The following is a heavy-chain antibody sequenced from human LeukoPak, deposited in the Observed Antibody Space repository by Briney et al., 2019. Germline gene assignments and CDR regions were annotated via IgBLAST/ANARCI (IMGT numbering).Heavy chain of an antibody. CDR2: IDPGDSDT. J-gene: IGHJ4*02. CDR3: ARVGSSSWSFDS. Sequence: GESLKISCKGSGYSFTTSWIGWVRQKPGNGLEWMGIIDPGDSDTRYSPSFQGQVTISADKSISTAYLQWGSLKASDTAMYYCARVGSSSWSFDSWGQGTLVTVSS. D-gene: IGHD6-13*01. V-gene: IGHV5-51*01. CDR1: GYSFTTSW.